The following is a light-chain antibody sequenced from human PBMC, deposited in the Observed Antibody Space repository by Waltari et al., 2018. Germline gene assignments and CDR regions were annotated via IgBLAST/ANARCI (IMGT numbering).Light chain of an antibody. CDR3: QQHDNWPIT. J-gene: IGKJ5*01. Sequence: EIVMTQSPATLSVSPGERATLSCRASQSISSNLAWYQQKPDQVPRLLIYSASTRATGIPARFSGSWSGAEFTLTISSLQSEDFAIYYCQQHDNWPITFGQGTRLDIK. CDR1: QSISSN. CDR2: SAS. V-gene: IGKV3-15*01.